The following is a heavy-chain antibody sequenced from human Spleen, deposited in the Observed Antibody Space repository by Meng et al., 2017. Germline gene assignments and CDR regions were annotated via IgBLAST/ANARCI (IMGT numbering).Heavy chain of an antibody. D-gene: IGHD6-13*01. Sequence: LRLSCAISGDSVSSNSAAWSWIRQSPSGGLEWLGRTSFRSKWYNEYALSVKSRITINPDTSKNQFSLHLNSMTPEDTAVYYCARGTSWKTFDYWGQGTLVTVSS. V-gene: IGHV6-1*01. CDR1: GDSVSSNSAA. J-gene: IGHJ4*02. CDR3: ARGTSWKTFDY. CDR2: TSFRSKWYN.